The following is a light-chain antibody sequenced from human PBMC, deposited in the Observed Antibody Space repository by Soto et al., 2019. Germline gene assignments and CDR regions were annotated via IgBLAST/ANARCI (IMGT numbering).Light chain of an antibody. CDR1: SSDVGSYNV. J-gene: IGLJ1*01. V-gene: IGLV2-14*02. Sequence: QSALTQPASVSGSPGQSITISCTGTSSDVGSYNVVSWYQQHPGKAPKLMIYEGSKRPSGVSNRFSGSKSGNTASLAISGLQSEDEADYYCAAWDDSLNGYVFGSGTKLTVL. CDR2: EGS. CDR3: AAWDDSLNGYV.